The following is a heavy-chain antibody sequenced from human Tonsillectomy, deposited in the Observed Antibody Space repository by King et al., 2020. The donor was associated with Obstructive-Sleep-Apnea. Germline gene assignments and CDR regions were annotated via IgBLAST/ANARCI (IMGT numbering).Heavy chain of an antibody. V-gene: IGHV4-31*03. CDR2: IYYSGST. CDR3: ACPSSGYYYAFQH. J-gene: IGHJ1*01. CDR1: GGSISSGGYY. D-gene: IGHD3-22*01. Sequence: QLQESGPGLVKPSQTLSLTCTVSGGSISSGGYYWSWIRQHPGKGLEWIGYIYYSGSTYYNPSLKSRVTISVDTSKNQFSLKLSSVTAADTAVYYCACPSSGYYYAFQHWGQGTLVTVSS.